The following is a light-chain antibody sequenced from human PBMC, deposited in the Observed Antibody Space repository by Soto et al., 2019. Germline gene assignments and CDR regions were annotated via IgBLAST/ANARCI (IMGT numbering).Light chain of an antibody. CDR1: QDLSNF. V-gene: IGKV1-27*01. Sequence: DIQISQSPSSLSASVGDRVTITCRASQDLSNFLAWYQQKPGRAPDLLVYEASTLQSGVPPRFIGGGSGTHFTLTISSLQPEDAATYYCQKYKSAPYTFDQGTKLEIK. J-gene: IGKJ2*01. CDR2: EAS. CDR3: QKYKSAPYT.